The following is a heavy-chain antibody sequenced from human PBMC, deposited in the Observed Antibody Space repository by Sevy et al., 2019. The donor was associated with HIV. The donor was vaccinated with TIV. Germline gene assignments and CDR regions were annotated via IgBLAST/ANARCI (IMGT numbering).Heavy chain of an antibody. CDR3: ASLLWFGELLPY. J-gene: IGHJ4*02. Sequence: SETLSLTCAVYGGSFSGYYWSWIRQPPGKGLEWIGEINHSGSTNYNPSLKSRVTISVDTSKNQFSLKLSSVTAADTAVYYCASLLWFGELLPYWGQGTLVTVSS. D-gene: IGHD3-10*01. CDR2: INHSGST. CDR1: GGSFSGYY. V-gene: IGHV4-34*01.